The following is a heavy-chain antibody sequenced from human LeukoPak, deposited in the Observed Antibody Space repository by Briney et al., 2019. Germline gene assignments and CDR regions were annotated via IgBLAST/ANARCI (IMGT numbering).Heavy chain of an antibody. D-gene: IGHD2-21*02. Sequence: SETLSLTCAVSGGSISSGGYSWSWIRQPPGKGLEWIGYIYHSGSTYYNPSLKSRVTISVDTSKNQFSLKLSSVTAADTAVYYCAGGYCGGDCYSWPPNWYFDLWGRGTLVTVSS. CDR3: AGGYCGGDCYSWPPNWYFDL. CDR2: IYHSGST. J-gene: IGHJ2*01. CDR1: GGSISSGGYS. V-gene: IGHV4-30-2*01.